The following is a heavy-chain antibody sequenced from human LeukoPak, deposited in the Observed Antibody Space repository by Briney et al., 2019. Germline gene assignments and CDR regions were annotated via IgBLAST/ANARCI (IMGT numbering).Heavy chain of an antibody. J-gene: IGHJ2*01. Sequence: PSETLSLTCTVSGGSISSYYWSWIRQPAGKGLEWIGRIFSTGSTNYNPSLKSRVTMSVDTSKNQFSLNLSSVTAADTAVYYCARGGKAAVRFDLWGRGTLVTVSS. CDR2: IFSTGST. V-gene: IGHV4-4*07. CDR1: GGSISSYY. D-gene: IGHD2-15*01. CDR3: ARGGKAAVRFDL.